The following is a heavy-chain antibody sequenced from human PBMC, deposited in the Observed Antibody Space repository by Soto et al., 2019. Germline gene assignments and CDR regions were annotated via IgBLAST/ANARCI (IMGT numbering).Heavy chain of an antibody. V-gene: IGHV4-59*01. CDR1: GGSISSYY. Sequence: PSETLSLTCTVSGGSISSYYWSWIRQPPGKGLEWIGYIYYSGSTNYNPSLKSRVTISVDTSKNQFSLKLSSVTAADTAVYYCARGDYYGSGSYYGNWFDPWGQGTLVTVSS. CDR3: ARGDYYGSGSYYGNWFDP. J-gene: IGHJ5*02. D-gene: IGHD3-10*01. CDR2: IYYSGST.